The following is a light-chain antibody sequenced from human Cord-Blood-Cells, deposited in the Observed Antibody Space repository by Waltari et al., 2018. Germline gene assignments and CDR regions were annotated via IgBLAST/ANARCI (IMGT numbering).Light chain of an antibody. Sequence: IQMTQSPSPLSAAVGDRVTTTCRASQSISSWLAWYQQKPGKAPKLLIYDASSLESGVPSRFSGSGSGTEFTLTISSLQPDDFATYYCQQYNSYSPTFGGGTKVEIK. J-gene: IGKJ4*01. V-gene: IGKV1-5*01. CDR2: DAS. CDR1: QSISSW. CDR3: QQYNSYSPT.